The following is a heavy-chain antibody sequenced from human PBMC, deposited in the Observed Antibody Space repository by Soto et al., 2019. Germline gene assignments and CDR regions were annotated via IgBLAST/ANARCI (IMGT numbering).Heavy chain of an antibody. Sequence: PGGSLRLSCAASGFTFSNYGMHWVRQAPGKGLEWVAVISYGGGNKNYADSVKGRFTISRDNSKNTLYLQMNSLRVEDTAVYYCAKDVGYNYRFDLWGQGTLVTVSS. V-gene: IGHV3-30*18. J-gene: IGHJ4*02. CDR1: GFTFSNYG. CDR2: ISYGGGNK. D-gene: IGHD5-12*01. CDR3: AKDVGYNYRFDL.